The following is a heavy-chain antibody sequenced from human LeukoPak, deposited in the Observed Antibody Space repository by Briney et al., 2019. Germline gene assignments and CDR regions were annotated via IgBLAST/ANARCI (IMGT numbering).Heavy chain of an antibody. Sequence: SETLSLTCTVSGGSISSSSYYWGWIRQPPGKGLEWIGSIYYSGSTYYNPSLKSRVTISVDTSKNQFSLKLSSVTAADTAVYYCARHEEDSDCSGGSCYSYYYYGMDVWGQGTTVTVSS. CDR3: ARHEEDSDCSGGSCYSYYYYGMDV. CDR2: IYYSGST. J-gene: IGHJ6*02. V-gene: IGHV4-39*01. D-gene: IGHD2-15*01. CDR1: GGSISSSSYY.